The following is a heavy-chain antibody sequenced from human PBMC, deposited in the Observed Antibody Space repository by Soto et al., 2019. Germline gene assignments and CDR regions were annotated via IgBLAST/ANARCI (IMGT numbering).Heavy chain of an antibody. D-gene: IGHD1-1*01. V-gene: IGHV3-21*01. CDR1: RFSLSSFT. J-gene: IGHJ6*02. Sequence: EVQLVESGGGLVKPGGSLRLSCAASRFSLSSFTMNWVRQAPGKGLEWVSSIDTSTTYKFYADSVTGRCTISRDNAKKSVYLQMNSLRAEDTAVYYFPKETGYYRWNDGLMDVWGQGTTVTVSS. CDR3: PKETGYYRWNDGLMDV. CDR2: IDTSTTYK.